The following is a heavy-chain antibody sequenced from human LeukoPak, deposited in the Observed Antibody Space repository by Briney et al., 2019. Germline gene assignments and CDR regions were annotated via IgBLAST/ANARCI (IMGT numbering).Heavy chain of an antibody. CDR1: GFTLSSYW. CDR2: INPDGSTT. V-gene: IGHV3-74*01. J-gene: IGHJ2*01. CDR3: ASMGNRYCSSTSCRLPYWYFDL. Sequence: AGGSLRLSCAASGFTLSSYWMHWVRQVPGKGLVWVSRINPDGSTTTYADSVKGRFTISRDNAKNTLYLQMNSLRAEDTAVYYCASMGNRYCSSTSCRLPYWYFDLWGRGTLVTVSS. D-gene: IGHD2-2*01.